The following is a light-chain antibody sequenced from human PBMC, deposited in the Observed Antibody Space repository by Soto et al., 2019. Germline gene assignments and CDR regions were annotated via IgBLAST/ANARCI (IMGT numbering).Light chain of an antibody. Sequence: EIVLTQSPDTLSLSPGERATLSCRASQIVNNNFLAWYQHKPGQAPRLLIYGASNRPGGIPDKFSGSGSGTDFTFTINRLEPEDFAVYYCQQYGTSPCTFAQGTKL. V-gene: IGKV3-20*01. CDR1: QIVNNNF. CDR3: QQYGTSPCT. J-gene: IGKJ2*02. CDR2: GAS.